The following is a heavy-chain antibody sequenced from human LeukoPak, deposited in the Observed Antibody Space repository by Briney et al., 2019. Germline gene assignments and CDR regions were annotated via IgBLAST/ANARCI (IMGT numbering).Heavy chain of an antibody. V-gene: IGHV4-59*12. Sequence: SETLSLTCTVSGGSISSYYWSWIRQPPGKGLEWIGYISYSGSTNYNPSLKSRLAISLDTSKRQFSLNLNSVTVADTALYYCARDYGGGWYQIDYWGQGTLVTVSS. CDR3: ARDYGGGWYQIDY. CDR2: ISYSGST. CDR1: GGSISSYY. J-gene: IGHJ4*02. D-gene: IGHD6-13*01.